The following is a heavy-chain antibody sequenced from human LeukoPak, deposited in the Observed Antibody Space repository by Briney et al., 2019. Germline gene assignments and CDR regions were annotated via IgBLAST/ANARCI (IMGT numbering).Heavy chain of an antibody. Sequence: GRSLRLSCAASGFTFSSYWMHWVRQAPGKGLVWVSRINSDGSSTSYADSVKGRFTISRDNAKNTLYLQMNSLRAEDTAVYYCAREYSSSTGKASDYWGQGTLVTVSS. CDR1: GFTFSSYW. CDR2: INSDGSST. CDR3: AREYSSSTGKASDY. V-gene: IGHV3-74*01. J-gene: IGHJ4*02. D-gene: IGHD6-6*01.